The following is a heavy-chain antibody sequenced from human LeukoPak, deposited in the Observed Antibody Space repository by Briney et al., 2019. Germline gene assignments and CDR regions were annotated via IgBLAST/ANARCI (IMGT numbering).Heavy chain of an antibody. CDR2: ISGSGGST. V-gene: IGHV3-23*01. J-gene: IGHJ4*02. CDR1: GFTVSSNY. Sequence: PGRSLRLSCAASGFTVSSNYMSWVRQAPGKGLEWVSAISGSGGSTYYADSVKGRFTVSRDNSKNTLYLQMNSLRAEDTAVYYCAKGGERAAAGLFDYWGQGTLVTVSS. CDR3: AKGGERAAAGLFDY. D-gene: IGHD6-13*01.